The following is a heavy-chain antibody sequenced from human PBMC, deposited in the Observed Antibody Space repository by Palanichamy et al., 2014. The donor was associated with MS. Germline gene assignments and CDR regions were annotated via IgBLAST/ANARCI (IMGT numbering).Heavy chain of an antibody. CDR1: GDIVSSDA. Sequence: QVQLVQSGAEVKKPGSSVKVPCKASGDIVSSDAINWVRQAPGQGLEWMGGIIPIFGTANYAQNFQGRVTITADESTSTAYMELRSLRYEDTAVYYCAREVHPELSVVPAAIDYHFGMDVWGQGTTVTVSS. J-gene: IGHJ6*02. V-gene: IGHV1-69*01. D-gene: IGHD2-2*01. CDR3: AREVHPELSVVPAAIDYHFGMDV. CDR2: IIPIFGTA.